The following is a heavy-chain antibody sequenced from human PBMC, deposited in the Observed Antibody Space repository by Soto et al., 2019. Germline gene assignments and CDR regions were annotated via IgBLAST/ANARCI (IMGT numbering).Heavy chain of an antibody. Sequence: PGGSLRLSCVASGFTVNSNYMSWVRQAPGRGLEWVSVLYSEGSTYYADSVKGRFTISRDNSKNTLYLQMNSLRPEDTAVYYCAKGTDNYGSGDFDYWGEGTLV. J-gene: IGHJ4*02. CDR3: AKGTDNYGSGDFDY. V-gene: IGHV3-53*01. D-gene: IGHD3-10*01. CDR2: LYSEGST. CDR1: GFTVNSNY.